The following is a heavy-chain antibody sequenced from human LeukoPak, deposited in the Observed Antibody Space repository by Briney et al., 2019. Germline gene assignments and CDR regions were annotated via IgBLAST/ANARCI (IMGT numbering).Heavy chain of an antibody. Sequence: GGSLRLSCAASGFTFSSYSMNWVRQAPGKGLEWVSSISSSSSYIYYADSVKGRFTISRDNAKNSLYLQMNSLRAEDTAVYYCARDKSRLAAAGTPDYWGQGTLVTVSS. V-gene: IGHV3-21*01. D-gene: IGHD6-13*01. CDR2: ISSSSSYI. CDR3: ARDKSRLAAAGTPDY. J-gene: IGHJ4*02. CDR1: GFTFSSYS.